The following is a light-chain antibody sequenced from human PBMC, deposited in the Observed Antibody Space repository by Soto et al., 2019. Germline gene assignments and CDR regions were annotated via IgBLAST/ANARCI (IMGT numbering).Light chain of an antibody. J-gene: IGKJ2*01. CDR1: QTVNRKY. CDR3: QQYGSSPYT. CDR2: GAS. V-gene: IGKV3-20*01. Sequence: EIVLTQSPGTLSLSPGERATLSCGASQTVNRKYLAWYQQKVGQAPRLLIYGASSSASGIPDRFSGSGSGTHFTLTINKMEPEDFAVYFCQQYGSSPYTFGQGTKLEIK.